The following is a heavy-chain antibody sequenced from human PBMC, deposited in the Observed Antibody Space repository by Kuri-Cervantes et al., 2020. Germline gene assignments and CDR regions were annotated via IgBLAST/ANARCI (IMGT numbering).Heavy chain of an antibody. CDR3: ARDGVAVAGTPLYYYYGMDV. J-gene: IGHJ6*02. CDR1: GFTFSDYY. CDR2: ISSSGSTI. D-gene: IGHD6-19*01. Sequence: GGSLRLSCAASGFTFSDYYMSWIRQAPGKGLEWVSYISSSGSTIYYADSVKGRFTISRDNAKNTLYLQMNSLRAEDTAVYYCARDGVAVAGTPLYYYYGMDVWGQGTTVTVSS. V-gene: IGHV3-11*04.